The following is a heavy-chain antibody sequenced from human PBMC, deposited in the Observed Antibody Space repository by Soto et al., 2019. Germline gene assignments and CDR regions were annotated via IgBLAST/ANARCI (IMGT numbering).Heavy chain of an antibody. CDR2: IDPSDSYT. D-gene: IGHD3-16*02. J-gene: IGHJ4*02. CDR1: GYSFISYW. V-gene: IGHV5-10-1*01. CDR3: ARLRAGDYVWGSYRFLDY. Sequence: GESLKISCKGSGYSFISYWISWVRQMPGKGLEWMGRIDPSDSYTNYSPSFQGHVTISADKSISTAYLQWSSLKASDTAMYYCARLRAGDYVWGSYRFLDYRGQGTLVTVSS.